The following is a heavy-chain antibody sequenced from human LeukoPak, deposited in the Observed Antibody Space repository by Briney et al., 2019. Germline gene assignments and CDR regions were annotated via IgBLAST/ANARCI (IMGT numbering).Heavy chain of an antibody. CDR1: GYTFASYD. Sequence: ASVKVSRKASGYTFASYDINWVRQATGQGLEWMGWMNPNSGNTGYAQKFQGRVTMTRNTSISTAYMELSSLRSEDTAVYYCARGCHSYGYWEYYFDYWGQGTLVTVSS. D-gene: IGHD5-18*01. CDR2: MNPNSGNT. J-gene: IGHJ4*02. V-gene: IGHV1-8*01. CDR3: ARGCHSYGYWEYYFDY.